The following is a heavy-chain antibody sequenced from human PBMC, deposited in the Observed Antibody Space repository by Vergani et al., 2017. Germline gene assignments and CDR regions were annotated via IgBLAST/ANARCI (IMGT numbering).Heavy chain of an antibody. V-gene: IGHV1-69*01. J-gene: IGHJ6*03. D-gene: IGHD3-10*01. CDR2: IIPIFGTA. CDR1: GGTFSSYA. Sequence: QVQLVQSGAEVKKPGSSVKVSCKASGGTFSSYAISWVRQAPGQGLEWMGGIIPIFGTANYAQKFQGRVTITADESTSTAYMELSSLRSEDTAVYYCAGEYYGSGIPERYYYCYMDVWGKGTTVTVSS. CDR3: AGEYYGSGIPERYYYCYMDV.